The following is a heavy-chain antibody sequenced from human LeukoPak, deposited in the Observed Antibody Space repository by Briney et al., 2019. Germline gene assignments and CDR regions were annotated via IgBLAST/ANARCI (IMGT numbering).Heavy chain of an antibody. J-gene: IGHJ4*02. Sequence: GGSLRLSCAASVFTFTTYAMHWVRQAPGKGLDWVAVISYDGSNKYYANSVKGRFTTSRDNSKNTLYLQMNSLRAEDTAVYYCARDLSGGNSFDYWGQGTLVTVSS. D-gene: IGHD4-23*01. V-gene: IGHV3-30-3*01. CDR2: ISYDGSNK. CDR3: ARDLSGGNSFDY. CDR1: VFTFTTYA.